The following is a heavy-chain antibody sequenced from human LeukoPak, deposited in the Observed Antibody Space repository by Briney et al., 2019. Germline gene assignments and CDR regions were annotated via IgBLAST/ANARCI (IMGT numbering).Heavy chain of an antibody. CDR2: IYYSGST. CDR1: GYSISSGYY. V-gene: IGHV4-38-2*02. Sequence: PSETLSLTCTVSGYSISSGYYWGWIRQPPGKGLEWIGSIYYSGSTYYNPSLKSRVTISVDTSKNQFSLKLSSVTAADTAVYYCARATYYYDSSGYYYYYYYMDVWGKGTTVTISS. CDR3: ARATYYYDSSGYYYYYYYMDV. D-gene: IGHD3-22*01. J-gene: IGHJ6*03.